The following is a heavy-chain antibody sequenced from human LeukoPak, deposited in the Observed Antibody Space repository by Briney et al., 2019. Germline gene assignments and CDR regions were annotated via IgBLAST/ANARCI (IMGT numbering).Heavy chain of an antibody. Sequence: ASVKVSCKASGYTFTNFGISWVRQAPGQGLEWMGWISAYNGNTNYAQKVQGRVTMTTDASTSTAYMELRSLRSDDTAVYYCARAGGSASEDYKADAFDVWGQGTMVTVSS. V-gene: IGHV1-18*01. CDR3: ARAGGSASEDYKADAFDV. D-gene: IGHD4-11*01. CDR1: GYTFTNFG. CDR2: ISAYNGNT. J-gene: IGHJ3*01.